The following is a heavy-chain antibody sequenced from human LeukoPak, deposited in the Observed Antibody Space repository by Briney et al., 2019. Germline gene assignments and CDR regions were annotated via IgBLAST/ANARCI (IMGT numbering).Heavy chain of an antibody. CDR3: ARHRNGGSQDDAFDI. V-gene: IGHV3-7*01. CDR2: IKQDGSEK. D-gene: IGHD2-15*01. Sequence: GGSLRLSCAASEFTFSSYWMSWVRQAPGKGLEWVADIKQDGSEKYYVDSVKGRFTISRQNAKNSLFLQMNSLRAEDTAVYYCARHRNGGSQDDAFDIWGQGTLVTVSS. J-gene: IGHJ4*02. CDR1: EFTFSSYW.